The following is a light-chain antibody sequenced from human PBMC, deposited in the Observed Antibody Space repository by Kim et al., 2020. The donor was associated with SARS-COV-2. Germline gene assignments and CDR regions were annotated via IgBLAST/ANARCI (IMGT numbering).Light chain of an antibody. CDR3: QAWDSSTVV. V-gene: IGLV3-1*01. CDR2: QDS. Sequence: ASITCSGDKLGDKYACWYQQKPGQSPVLVIYQDSKRPSGIPERFSGSNSGNTATLTISGTQAMDEADYYCQAWDSSTVVFGGGTQLTVL. J-gene: IGLJ2*01. CDR1: KLGDKY.